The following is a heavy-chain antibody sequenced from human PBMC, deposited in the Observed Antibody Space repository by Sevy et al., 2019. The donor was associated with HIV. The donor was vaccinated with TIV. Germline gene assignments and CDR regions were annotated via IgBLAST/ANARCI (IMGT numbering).Heavy chain of an antibody. V-gene: IGHV3-49*04. J-gene: IGHJ4*02. CDR2: FKSKAHGGTA. Sequence: GGSLRLSCATSVFTFGDYCKSWVRQAPGKGLEWISFFKSKAHGGTAENAASVKDRFTISRDDSKGIVYLQMNNLKTEDTAVYFCTRWSGSQSIFDYWGQGTLVTVSS. CDR1: VFTFGDYC. CDR3: TRWSGSQSIFDY. D-gene: IGHD1-26*01.